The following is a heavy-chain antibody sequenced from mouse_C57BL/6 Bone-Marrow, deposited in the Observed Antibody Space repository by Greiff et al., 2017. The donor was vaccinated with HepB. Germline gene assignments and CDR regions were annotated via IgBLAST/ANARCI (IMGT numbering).Heavy chain of an antibody. J-gene: IGHJ2*01. V-gene: IGHV1-53*01. CDR1: GYTFTSYW. CDR2: INPSNGGT. Sequence: QVQLQQPGTELVKPGASVKLSCKASGYTFTSYWMHWVKQRPGQGLEWIGNINPSNGGTNYNEKFQSKATLTVDTSSSTADMQLSSLTSEDSAVYYCARGYDYDRAYYFDYWGQGTTLTVSS. CDR3: ARGYDYDRAYYFDY. D-gene: IGHD2-4*01.